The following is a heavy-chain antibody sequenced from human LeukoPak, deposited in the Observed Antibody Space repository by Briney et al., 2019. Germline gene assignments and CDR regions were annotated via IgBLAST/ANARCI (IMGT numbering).Heavy chain of an antibody. V-gene: IGHV3-15*01. CDR2: VKSKGDGGTT. CDR1: GFTFTDAW. D-gene: IGHD4-11*01. J-gene: IGHJ3*02. Sequence: PGGSLRLSCVASGFTFTDAWMTWVRQAPRKGLEWVGRVKSKGDGGTTDYAAPVKGRFTISRDDSKNAVYLQMNSLKTEDTAVYYCSRDSTVTSAFDIWGQGTMVTVSS. CDR3: SRDSTVTSAFDI.